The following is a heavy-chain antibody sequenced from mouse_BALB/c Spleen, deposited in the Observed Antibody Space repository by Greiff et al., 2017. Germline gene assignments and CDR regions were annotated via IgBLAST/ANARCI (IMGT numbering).Heavy chain of an antibody. V-gene: IGHV1S81*02. D-gene: IGHD2-14*01. Sequence: QVQLQQPGAELVKPGASVKLSCKASGYTFTSYWMHWVKQRPGQGLEWIGEINPSNGRTNYNEKFKSKATLTVDKSSSTAYMQLSSLTSEDSAVYYCARNYRYIYAMDYWGQGTSVTVSS. CDR2: INPSNGRT. J-gene: IGHJ4*01. CDR3: ARNYRYIYAMDY. CDR1: GYTFTSYW.